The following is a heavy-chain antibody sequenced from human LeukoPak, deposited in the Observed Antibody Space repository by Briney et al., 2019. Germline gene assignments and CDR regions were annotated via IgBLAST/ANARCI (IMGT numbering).Heavy chain of an antibody. Sequence: PGGSLRLSCAASGFTFSSYGMHWVRQAPGKGLEWVAFIRYDGSNKYYADSVKGRFTISRDNSKNTLYLQTNSLRAEDTAVYYCAKSMFGPGTTWYAFDIWGQGTMVTVSS. V-gene: IGHV3-30*02. CDR2: IRYDGSNK. CDR3: AKSMFGPGTTWYAFDI. CDR1: GFTFSSYG. D-gene: IGHD1-7*01. J-gene: IGHJ3*02.